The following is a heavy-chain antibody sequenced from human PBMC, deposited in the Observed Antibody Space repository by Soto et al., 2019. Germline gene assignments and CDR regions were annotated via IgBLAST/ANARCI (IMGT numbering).Heavy chain of an antibody. J-gene: IGHJ6*02. D-gene: IGHD5-12*01. CDR1: GYTLTSYG. CDR2: ISAYNGNT. CDR3: ATVNIRGGWLLVYYYYGMDV. Sequence: ASVKVSCKASGYTLTSYGISWVRQAPGQGLEWMGWISAYNGNTNYAQKLQGRVTMTTDTSTSTAYMELRSLRSDDTAVYYCATVNIRGGWLLVYYYYGMDVWGQGTTVTVSS. V-gene: IGHV1-18*04.